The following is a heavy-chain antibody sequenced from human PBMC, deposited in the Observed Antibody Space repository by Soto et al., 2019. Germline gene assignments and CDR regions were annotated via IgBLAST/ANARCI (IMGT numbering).Heavy chain of an antibody. J-gene: IGHJ5*02. CDR1: GYTFTSYG. D-gene: IGHD3-22*01. V-gene: IGHV1-18*04. CDR3: ARGDYYDSSGYYIGGDH. CDR2: ISAYNGNT. Sequence: ASVKVSCKASGYTFTSYGISWVRQAPGQGLEWMGWISAYNGNTNYAQKLQGRVTMTTDTSTSTAYMELRSLRSDDTAVYYCARGDYYDSSGYYIGGDHWGQGTLVTVSS.